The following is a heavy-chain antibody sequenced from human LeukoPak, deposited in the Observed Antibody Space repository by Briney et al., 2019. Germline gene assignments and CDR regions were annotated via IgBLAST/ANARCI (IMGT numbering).Heavy chain of an antibody. CDR2: ISGSGGRT. D-gene: IGHD2-15*01. Sequence: GGSLRLSCAASGFTFSSYAMSWVRQAPGKGLEWVSAISGSGGRTYYADSVKGRFTISRDNSKNTLYLQMNSLRAEDTAVYYCAAAYRGFDAFDIWGQGTMVTVSS. V-gene: IGHV3-23*01. CDR1: GFTFSSYA. J-gene: IGHJ3*02. CDR3: AAAYRGFDAFDI.